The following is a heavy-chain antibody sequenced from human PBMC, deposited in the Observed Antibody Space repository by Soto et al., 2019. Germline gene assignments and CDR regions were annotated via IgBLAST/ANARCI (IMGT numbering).Heavy chain of an antibody. V-gene: IGHV3-30*18. CDR2: ISYDGSNK. CDR3: AKLTSSSGYTGYFDY. CDR1: GFTFSSYG. Sequence: PGGSLRLSCAASGFTFSSYGMHWVRQAPGKGLEWVAVISYDGSNKYYADSVKGRFTISRDNSKNTLYLQMDSLRAEDTAVYYCAKLTSSSGYTGYFDYWGQGTLVTVSS. J-gene: IGHJ4*02. D-gene: IGHD3-22*01.